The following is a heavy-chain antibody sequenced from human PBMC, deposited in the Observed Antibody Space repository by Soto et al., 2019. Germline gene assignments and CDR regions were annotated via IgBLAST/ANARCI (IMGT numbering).Heavy chain of an antibody. CDR1: GLSFSSYG. CDR3: AKRRYYDFWSGYYAN. D-gene: IGHD3-3*01. Sequence: QVQLVESGGGVVQPGKSLRLSCAASGLSFSSYGMHWVRQAPGKGLEWVAVISYDGSNKYYADSVKGRFTISRDNSKNTLYLQMNSLRAEDTAVYYCAKRRYYDFWSGYYANWGQGTLVTVSS. V-gene: IGHV3-30*18. CDR2: ISYDGSNK. J-gene: IGHJ4*02.